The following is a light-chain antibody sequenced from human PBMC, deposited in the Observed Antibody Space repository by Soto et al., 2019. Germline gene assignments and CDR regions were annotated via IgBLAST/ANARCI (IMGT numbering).Light chain of an antibody. V-gene: IGKV3D-15*01. CDR1: QGVSSY. J-gene: IGKJ4*01. Sequence: EIVLTQSPATLSLSPGERATLSCRASQGVSSYLAWYQQKPGQAPRLLIYDASNRATGIPARFSGSGSGTEFTLTISSLQSEDFAIYSCQQYNNWPLTFGGGTKVDIK. CDR3: QQYNNWPLT. CDR2: DAS.